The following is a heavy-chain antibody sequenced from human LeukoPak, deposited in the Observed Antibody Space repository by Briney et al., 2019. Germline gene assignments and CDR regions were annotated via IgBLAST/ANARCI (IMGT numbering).Heavy chain of an antibody. Sequence: ASVKVSCKASGYTFTSYAMHWVRQAPGQRLEWMGWINAGNGNTKYSQEFQGRVTITRDTSAGTAYMELSSLRSEDMAVYYCARDSHTDDYGEGNWFDPWGQGTLVTVSS. CDR2: INAGNGNT. V-gene: IGHV1-3*03. D-gene: IGHD4-17*01. CDR3: ARDSHTDDYGEGNWFDP. CDR1: GYTFTSYA. J-gene: IGHJ5*02.